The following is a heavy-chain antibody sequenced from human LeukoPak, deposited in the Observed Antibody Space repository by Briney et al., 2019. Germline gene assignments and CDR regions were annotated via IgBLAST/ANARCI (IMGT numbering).Heavy chain of an antibody. V-gene: IGHV4-34*01. CDR3: ARVGSYGSGSYYKTDAFDI. J-gene: IGHJ3*02. Sequence: PSETLSLTCAVYGGSFSGYYWSWLRQPPGKGLEWIGEINHSGSTNYNPSLKSRVTISVDTSKNQFSLKLSSVTAADTAVYYCARVGSYGSGSYYKTDAFDIWGQGTMVTVSS. CDR2: INHSGST. D-gene: IGHD3-10*01. CDR1: GGSFSGYY.